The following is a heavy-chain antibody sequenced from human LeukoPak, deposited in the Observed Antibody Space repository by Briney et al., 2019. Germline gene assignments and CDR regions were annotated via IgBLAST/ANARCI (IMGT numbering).Heavy chain of an antibody. J-gene: IGHJ6*03. CDR3: AKASYDSSGYYYGNYYYMDV. D-gene: IGHD3-22*01. CDR2: ISWDGGST. Sequence: GGSLRLSCAASGFTFSSYWMSWVRQAPGKGLEWVSLISWDGGSTYYADSVKGRFTISRDNSKNSLYLQMNSLRAEDTALYYCAKASYDSSGYYYGNYYYMDVWGKGTTVTVSS. CDR1: GFTFSSYW. V-gene: IGHV3-43D*03.